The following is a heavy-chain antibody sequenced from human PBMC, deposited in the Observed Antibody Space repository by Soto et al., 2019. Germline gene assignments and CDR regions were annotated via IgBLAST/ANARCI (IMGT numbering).Heavy chain of an antibody. CDR1: GYTFTSYA. Sequence: QVQLVQSGAEVKKPGASVKVSCKASGYTFTSYAMHWVRQAPGQRLEWMGWINAGNGNTKYSQKFQGRVTITRDTSASTAYMELSSLRSEDTAVYYCARGGYDYYYCYYMDVWGKGTTVTVSS. J-gene: IGHJ6*03. CDR3: ARGGYDYYYCYYMDV. V-gene: IGHV1-3*01. D-gene: IGHD6-25*01. CDR2: INAGNGNT.